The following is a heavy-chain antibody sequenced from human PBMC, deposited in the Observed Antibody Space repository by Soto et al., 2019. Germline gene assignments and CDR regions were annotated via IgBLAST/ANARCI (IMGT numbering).Heavy chain of an antibody. CDR1: GCSFSKYS. D-gene: IGHD1-26*01. J-gene: IGHJ4*02. V-gene: IGHV3-48*01. Sequence: PXGSLRLSCLASGCSFSKYSMNWVRQAPGKGLEWLSYIGSTSSTIYYADSVKGRFTVSRDNAKNSLYLQMHSLRGGDAAVYYCARVDGSYSTGFDYWGQGTLVTVSS. CDR3: ARVDGSYSTGFDY. CDR2: IGSTSSTI.